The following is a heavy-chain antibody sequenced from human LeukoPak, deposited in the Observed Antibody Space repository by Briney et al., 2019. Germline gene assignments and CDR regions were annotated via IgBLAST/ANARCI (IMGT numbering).Heavy chain of an antibody. CDR2: INPNSGGT. D-gene: IGHD6-13*01. CDR1: GYTFTGYY. Sequence: ASVKVSCNASGYTFTGYYMHWVRQAPGQGLEWMGWINPNSGGTNYAQKFQGRVTMTRDTSISTAYMELSRLRSDDTAVYYCARDRYSSSWSGGYWGQGTLVTVSS. CDR3: ARDRYSSSWSGGY. V-gene: IGHV1-2*02. J-gene: IGHJ4*02.